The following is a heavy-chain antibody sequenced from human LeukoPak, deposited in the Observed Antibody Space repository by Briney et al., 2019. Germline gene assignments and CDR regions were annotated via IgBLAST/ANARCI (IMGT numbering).Heavy chain of an antibody. V-gene: IGHV1-3*01. D-gene: IGHD3-10*01. CDR1: GCPFTSYA. J-gene: IGHJ4*02. CDR3: ARVRGVKYDYFDY. CDR2: INAGNGNT. Sequence: GPVKVSFKASGCPFTSYAMHWVRQAPGQRREWMGWINAGNGNTKYSQKFQGRVTITRDTSASTAHMELSSLRSEDTAVYYCARVRGVKYDYFDYWGQGTLVTVSS.